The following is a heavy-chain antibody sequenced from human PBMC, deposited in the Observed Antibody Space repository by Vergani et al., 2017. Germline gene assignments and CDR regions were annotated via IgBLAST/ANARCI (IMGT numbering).Heavy chain of an antibody. CDR3: AKERDDSNYGFDY. V-gene: IGHV3-9*01. CDR1: GITFWKFG. D-gene: IGHD4-11*01. Sequence: EVDLVESGGGLAQPGGSLRLSCEASGITFWKFGMHWVRQGPGKGLEWVSGISWNSGAVDYADSVRGRFTISRDNAKNSLFLEMNSLRAEDTAVYYCAKERDDSNYGFDYWGQGTLVTVSS. CDR2: ISWNSGAV. J-gene: IGHJ4*02.